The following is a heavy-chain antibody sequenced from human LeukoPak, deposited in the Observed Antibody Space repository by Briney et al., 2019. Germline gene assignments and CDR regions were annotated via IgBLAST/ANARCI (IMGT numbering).Heavy chain of an antibody. CDR1: GGSIRSSSYY. Sequence: SETLSLTCTVSGGSIRSSSYYWGWIRQPPGKGLEWIGTIYYSGSTYYNPSLKSRVTISVDTSKNQFSLKLSSVTAADTAVYYCARPNTGGIYSYFDYCGQGTLVTVSS. D-gene: IGHD1-26*01. V-gene: IGHV4-39*01. J-gene: IGHJ4*02. CDR3: ARPNTGGIYSYFDY. CDR2: IYYSGST.